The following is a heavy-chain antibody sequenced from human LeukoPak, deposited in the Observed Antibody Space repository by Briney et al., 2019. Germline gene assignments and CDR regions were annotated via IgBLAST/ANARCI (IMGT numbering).Heavy chain of an antibody. Sequence: GGSLRLSCAASGFTFNSYGMHWVRQAPGKGLEWVSGISWNSGSIGYADSVKGRFTISRDNAKNSLYLQMNSLRAEDTALYYCAKDIFTMVRGVVDYWGQGTLVTVSS. CDR2: ISWNSGSI. CDR1: GFTFNSYG. CDR3: AKDIFTMVRGVVDY. V-gene: IGHV3-9*01. D-gene: IGHD3-10*01. J-gene: IGHJ4*02.